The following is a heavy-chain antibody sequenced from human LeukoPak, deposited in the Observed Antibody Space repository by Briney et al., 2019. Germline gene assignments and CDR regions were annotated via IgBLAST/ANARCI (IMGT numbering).Heavy chain of an antibody. J-gene: IGHJ4*02. V-gene: IGHV3-48*02. Sequence: GGSLRLSCAASGFTFSSYGMHWVRQAPGKGLEWVSYISSSSSTIYYADSVKGRFTISRDNAKNSLYLQMNSLRDEDTAVYYCARERATHFDYWGQGTLVTVSS. CDR1: GFTFSSYG. D-gene: IGHD5-12*01. CDR3: ARERATHFDY. CDR2: ISSSSSTI.